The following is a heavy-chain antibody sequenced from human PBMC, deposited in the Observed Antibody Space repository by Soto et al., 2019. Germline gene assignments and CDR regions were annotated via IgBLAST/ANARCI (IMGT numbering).Heavy chain of an antibody. D-gene: IGHD6-13*01. J-gene: IGHJ6*02. CDR2: IYYSGST. Sequence: SETLSLTCTVSGCSISSISYYWGWLRQPPGKGLEWIGSIYYSGSTYYNPSLKSRVTISVDTSKNQFSLKLSSVTAADTAVYYCAGSEEYSSSWINYYYYYGMDVWGQGTTVT. CDR3: AGSEEYSSSWINYYYYYGMDV. CDR1: GCSISSISYY. V-gene: IGHV4-39*01.